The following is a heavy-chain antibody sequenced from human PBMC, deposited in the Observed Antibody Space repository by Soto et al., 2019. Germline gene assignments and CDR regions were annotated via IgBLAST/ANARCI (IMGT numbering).Heavy chain of an antibody. D-gene: IGHD2-15*01. V-gene: IGHV1-18*01. CDR2: ISAYNGNT. CDR1: GYTFTSYG. Sequence: SVKVSCKASGYTFTSYGISWVRQAPGQGLDWMGWISAYNGNTKYAQDLQGRVKMTTDTYTSTAYMELRSLRSDDTAVYYCERFSGGSHNTYYSDYGMDVWGQGNTFTV. J-gene: IGHJ6*02. CDR3: ERFSGGSHNTYYSDYGMDV.